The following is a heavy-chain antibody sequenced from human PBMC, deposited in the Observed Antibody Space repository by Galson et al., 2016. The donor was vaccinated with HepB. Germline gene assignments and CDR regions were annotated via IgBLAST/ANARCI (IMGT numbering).Heavy chain of an antibody. Sequence: SETLSLTCTVSGGSISNSSYYWGWIRQPPGKGLEWIASIYYSGSTYYNPSLKSRVTISADTSKNQFSLNLRSVTAADTAVYYCARHIVVATAGGGWFDPWGQGTLVTVSS. J-gene: IGHJ5*02. CDR1: GGSISNSSYY. V-gene: IGHV4-39*01. D-gene: IGHD2-21*02. CDR2: IYYSGST. CDR3: ARHIVVATAGGGWFDP.